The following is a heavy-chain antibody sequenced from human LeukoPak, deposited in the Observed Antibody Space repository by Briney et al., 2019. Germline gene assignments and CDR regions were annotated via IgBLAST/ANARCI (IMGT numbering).Heavy chain of an antibody. CDR2: TYYRSKWYN. V-gene: IGHV6-1*01. CDR3: ARGSGGFFDY. Sequence: SQTLSLTCAISGDSFSSDTAAWNWHRQSPLRGLEWLGRTYYRSKWYNDYAVSVKSRITINPDTSKNQFSLQLNSVTPEDTAVYYCARGSGGFFDYWGQGTLVTVSS. J-gene: IGHJ4*02. D-gene: IGHD3-16*01. CDR1: GDSFSSDTAA.